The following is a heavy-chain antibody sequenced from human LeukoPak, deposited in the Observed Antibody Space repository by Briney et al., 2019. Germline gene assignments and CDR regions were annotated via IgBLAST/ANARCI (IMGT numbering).Heavy chain of an antibody. V-gene: IGHV4-34*01. CDR2: INHSGST. CDR3: ARARRLLWFGESRRFDP. D-gene: IGHD3-10*01. CDR1: GGSFSGYY. Sequence: SETLSLTCAVYGGSFSGYYWSWIRQPPGKGLEWIGEINHSGSTNYNPSLKSRVTISVDTSKNQFSLKLSSVTAADTAVYYCARARRLLWFGESRRFDPWGQGTLVTVSS. J-gene: IGHJ5*02.